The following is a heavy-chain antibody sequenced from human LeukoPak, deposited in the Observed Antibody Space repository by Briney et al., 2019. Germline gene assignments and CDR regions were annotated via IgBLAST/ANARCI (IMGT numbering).Heavy chain of an antibody. CDR1: GFTFNNYG. J-gene: IGHJ6*03. Sequence: GGSLRLSCAASGFTFNNYGMHWVRQAPGKGLEWVAFIRYDGSKKYYADSVKGRFTISRDNSKNTLFLQMNSLRAEDTAVYYCARVAQSAAVATYTTYYYYYMDVWGKGTTVTVSS. CDR2: IRYDGSKK. V-gene: IGHV3-30*02. D-gene: IGHD5-12*01. CDR3: ARVAQSAAVATYTTYYYYYMDV.